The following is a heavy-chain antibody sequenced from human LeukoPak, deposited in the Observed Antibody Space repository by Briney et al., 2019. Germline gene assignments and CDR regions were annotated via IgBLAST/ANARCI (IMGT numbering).Heavy chain of an antibody. D-gene: IGHD2-21*02. CDR2: INTNTGNP. V-gene: IGHV7-4-1*02. CDR3: ARGGNCGGDCCSPYYFDY. Sequence: ASVKVSCKASGYTFTSYAMNWVRQAPGQGLEWMGWINTNTGNPTYAQGFTGRFVFSLDTSVSTAYLQISSLKAEDTAVYYCARGGNCGGDCCSPYYFDYWGQGTLVTVSS. CDR1: GYTFTSYA. J-gene: IGHJ4*02.